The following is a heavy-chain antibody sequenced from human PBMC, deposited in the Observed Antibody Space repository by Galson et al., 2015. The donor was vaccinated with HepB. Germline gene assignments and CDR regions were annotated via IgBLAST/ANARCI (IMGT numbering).Heavy chain of an antibody. Sequence: SLRLSCAASRFLFRSFAMTWVRQAPGKGLEWVSSINGGGDKTFYADSVKGRFTISRGNSKNTVYLQMNSLRAEDTAVYYCAKNLWYFDYWGQGTLVTVSS. D-gene: IGHD2-21*01. J-gene: IGHJ4*02. CDR3: AKNLWYFDY. CDR2: INGGGDKT. CDR1: RFLFRSFA. V-gene: IGHV3-23*01.